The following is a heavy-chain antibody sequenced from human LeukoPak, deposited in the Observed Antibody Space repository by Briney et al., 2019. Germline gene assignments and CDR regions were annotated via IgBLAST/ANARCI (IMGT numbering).Heavy chain of an antibody. J-gene: IGHJ3*02. CDR3: ARGMHYYDFWSGYYPRRDDAFDI. Sequence: SETLSLTCAVYGGSFSGYYLSWIRPPPGKGLEWIGEINHSGSTNYNPSLKSRVTISVDTSKNQFSLKLSSVTAADTAVYYCARGMHYYDFWSGYYPRRDDAFDIWGQGTMVTVSS. CDR1: GGSFSGYY. V-gene: IGHV4-34*01. D-gene: IGHD3-3*01. CDR2: INHSGST.